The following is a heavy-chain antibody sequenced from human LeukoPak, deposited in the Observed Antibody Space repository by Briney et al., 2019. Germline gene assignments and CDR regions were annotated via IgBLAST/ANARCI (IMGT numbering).Heavy chain of an antibody. CDR1: GFTFSSYA. CDR3: AKGDYSNYEDYFDY. D-gene: IGHD4-11*01. V-gene: IGHV3-23*01. J-gene: IGHJ4*02. Sequence: GGSLRLSCAASGFTFSSYAMSWVRQAPGKGLEWVSASSGSGGSTYYADSVKDRFTISRDNSKNTLYLQMNSLRAEDTAVYYCAKGDYSNYEDYFDYWGQGTLVTVSS. CDR2: SSGSGGST.